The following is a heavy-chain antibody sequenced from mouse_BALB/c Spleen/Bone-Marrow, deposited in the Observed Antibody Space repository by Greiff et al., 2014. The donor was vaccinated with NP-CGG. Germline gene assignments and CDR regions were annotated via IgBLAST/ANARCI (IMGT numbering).Heavy chain of an antibody. D-gene: IGHD2-1*01. CDR2: IDPANGNT. J-gene: IGHJ3*01. V-gene: IGHV14-3*02. CDR3: ARNGNYGAWFAY. CDR1: GFNIKDTY. Sequence: EVQLQQSGAELVKPGASVKLSCTASGFNIKDTYMHWVKQRPEQGLEWIGRIDPANGNTKYDPKFQGKATITTDTSSNTAYLQLCSLTSEDTAFYDCARNGNYGAWFAYWGQGTLVTVSA.